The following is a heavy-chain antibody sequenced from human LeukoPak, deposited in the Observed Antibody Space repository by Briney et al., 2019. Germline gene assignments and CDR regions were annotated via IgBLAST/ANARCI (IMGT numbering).Heavy chain of an antibody. Sequence: GASVKVSCKASGYTFTSYDINWVRQATGHGLEWMGWMNPNSGNTGYAQKFQGRVTMTRNTSISTAYMELSSLRSEDTAVYYCALGIAAAAGWFDPWGQGTLVTVSS. CDR3: ALGIAAAAGWFDP. V-gene: IGHV1-8*01. J-gene: IGHJ5*02. D-gene: IGHD6-13*01. CDR1: GYTFTSYD. CDR2: MNPNSGNT.